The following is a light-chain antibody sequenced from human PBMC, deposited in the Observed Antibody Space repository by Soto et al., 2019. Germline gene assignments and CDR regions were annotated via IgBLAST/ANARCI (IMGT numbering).Light chain of an antibody. CDR3: QQYNNWPPLT. CDR1: QSVSDN. CDR2: GAS. J-gene: IGKJ4*01. V-gene: IGKV3-15*01. Sequence: EIVMTQSPATLSVSPGERATLSCRASQSVSDNLAWYQQTPGQAPRLLIYGASTRATGIPARFSGSGSGTEFTLTISSLQSEDFAVYYCQQYNNWPPLTFGGGTTVEIK.